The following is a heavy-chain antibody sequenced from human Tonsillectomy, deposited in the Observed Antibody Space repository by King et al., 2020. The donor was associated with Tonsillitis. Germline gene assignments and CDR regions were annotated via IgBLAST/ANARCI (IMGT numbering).Heavy chain of an antibody. CDR3: ARRDRTPVTTRPFDI. CDR2: VYYSGST. Sequence: QLQESGPGLVKPSETLSLTCTVSGGSVTSSTYYWGWIRQPPGKGLEWIGSVYYSGSTYYNPSLKSRVTISVDTSKNQFSLKLSSVTAADTAVFYCARRDRTPVTTRPFDIWGQGTMVTVSS. CDR1: GGSVTSSTYY. D-gene: IGHD4-17*01. V-gene: IGHV4-39*01. J-gene: IGHJ3*02.